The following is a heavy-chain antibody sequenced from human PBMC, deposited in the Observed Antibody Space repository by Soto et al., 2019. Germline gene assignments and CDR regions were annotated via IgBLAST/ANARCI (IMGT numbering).Heavy chain of an antibody. Sequence: QLQLQESGPGLVKPSETLSLTCTVSGGSISSSSYYWGWIRQPPGKGLEWVGSIYYSGSTYYNPSLSSPVTRPVDTSKNQFYLKLSSVTAADTAVYYCASFVGASVPFDYWGQGTLVTVSS. CDR2: IYYSGST. J-gene: IGHJ4*02. D-gene: IGHD1-26*01. CDR3: ASFVGASVPFDY. CDR1: GGSISSSSYY. V-gene: IGHV4-39*01.